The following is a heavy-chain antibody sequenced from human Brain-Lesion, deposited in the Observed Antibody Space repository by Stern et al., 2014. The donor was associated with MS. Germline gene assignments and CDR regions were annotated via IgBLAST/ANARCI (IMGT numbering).Heavy chain of an antibody. CDR2: INPNTGGP. Sequence: VQLEESGAEVKKPGASVKVSCKTSGYIFTGYYIHWVRQAPGQGLEWMAWINPNTGGPKYAQKFQGRVTMSRDTSISTAYVELSSLTSDDTAVYYCERDQRGITIFGVVTDYYYLGMDVWGQGTTVTVSS. CDR1: GYIFTGYY. D-gene: IGHD3-3*01. V-gene: IGHV1-2*02. J-gene: IGHJ6*02. CDR3: ERDQRGITIFGVVTDYYYLGMDV.